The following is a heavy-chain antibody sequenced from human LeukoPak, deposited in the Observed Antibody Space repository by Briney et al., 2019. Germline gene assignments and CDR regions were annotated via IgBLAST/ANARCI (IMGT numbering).Heavy chain of an antibody. CDR1: GYTFTTYY. Sequence: GASVKVSCKASGYTFTTYYMHWVRQAPGQGLVWMGLINPSGGGTRYAQKFQGRVTMTRDTSTSTVYMELSSLRSGDTAVYYCASGYKTVSVFDHWGQGTLVTVSS. CDR3: ASGYKTVSVFDH. CDR2: INPSGGGT. J-gene: IGHJ4*02. V-gene: IGHV1-46*01. D-gene: IGHD5-24*01.